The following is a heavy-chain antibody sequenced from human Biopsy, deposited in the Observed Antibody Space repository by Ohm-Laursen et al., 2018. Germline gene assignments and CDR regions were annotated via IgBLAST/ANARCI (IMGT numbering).Heavy chain of an antibody. J-gene: IGHJ4*02. CDR2: ISGRETTI. D-gene: IGHD3-10*01. CDR3: ARDGAGSYHDY. Sequence: SLGLSCSASGFTFSDYYLCWIRQAPGKGREWVSYISGRETTIFYAVSVKARFTVSRDNAKNSLYLQMNSLTVEDTAVYYCARDGAGSYHDYWGQGTLVTVSS. CDR1: GFTFSDYY. V-gene: IGHV3-11*01.